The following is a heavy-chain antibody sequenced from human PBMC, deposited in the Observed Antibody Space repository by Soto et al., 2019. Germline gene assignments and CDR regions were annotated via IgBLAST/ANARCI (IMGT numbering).Heavy chain of an antibody. D-gene: IGHD5-18*01. J-gene: IGHJ4*02. CDR2: INPSGGST. V-gene: IGHV1-46*01. CDR3: ARDSVDTAMPLWYFDY. CDR1: GYTFTSYY. Sequence: ASVKVSFKASGYTFTSYYMHWVRQAPGQGLEWMGVINPSGGSTSYAQKFQGRVTMTRDTSTSTVYMELSSLRSEDTAVYYCARDSVDTAMPLWYFDYWGQGTLVTVSS.